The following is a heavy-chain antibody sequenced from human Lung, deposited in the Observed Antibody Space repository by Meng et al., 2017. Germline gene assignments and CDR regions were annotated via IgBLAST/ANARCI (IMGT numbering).Heavy chain of an antibody. V-gene: IGHV6-1*01. CDR1: GDSLSSNSAA. CDR2: TYYRSKWYN. J-gene: IGHJ4*02. Sequence: QVHLQQSGPGLVKPSQPLSHTCAISGDSLSSNSAAWNWIRHSPSRGLEWLGRTYYRSKWYNGYAVSVRSRITINPDTSKNQFSLQLNSVTPEDTAVYYCARSQQWLDSWGQGTLVTVSS. D-gene: IGHD6-19*01. CDR3: ARSQQWLDS.